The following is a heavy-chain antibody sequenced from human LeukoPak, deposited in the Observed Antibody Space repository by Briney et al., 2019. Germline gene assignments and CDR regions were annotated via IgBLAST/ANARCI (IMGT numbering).Heavy chain of an antibody. J-gene: IGHJ3*02. CDR1: GYTFTGYY. D-gene: IGHD3-9*01. V-gene: IGHV1-2*02. Sequence: ASVTVSCKASGYTFTGYYMHWARQAPGQGLEWMGWINPNSGGTNYAQKFQGRVTMTRDTSISTAYMELSRLRSDDTAVYYCARDGALYDILTGYSTDAFDIWGQGTMVTVSS. CDR2: INPNSGGT. CDR3: ARDGALYDILTGYSTDAFDI.